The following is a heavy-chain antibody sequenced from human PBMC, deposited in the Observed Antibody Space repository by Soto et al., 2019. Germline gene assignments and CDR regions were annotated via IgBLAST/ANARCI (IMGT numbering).Heavy chain of an antibody. V-gene: IGHV4-4*02. CDR3: ARESPVRGVVITGWFDP. J-gene: IGHJ5*02. Sequence: QVQLQESGPGLVKPSGTLSLTCAVSGGSISTTNWWSWVRQPPGRGLEWIGETYHTGRTNYNPSHKRRGNISVDKSKNHFSLKLSSVTAADRAVYYCARESPVRGVVITGWFDPWGQGTLVTVSS. CDR2: TYHTGRT. D-gene: IGHD3-3*01. CDR1: GGSISTTNW.